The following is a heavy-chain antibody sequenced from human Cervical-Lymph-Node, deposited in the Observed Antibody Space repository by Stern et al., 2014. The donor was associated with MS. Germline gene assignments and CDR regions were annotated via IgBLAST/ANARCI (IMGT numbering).Heavy chain of an antibody. J-gene: IGHJ4*02. V-gene: IGHV3-11*01. CDR1: GFTFTDYY. D-gene: IGHD3-10*01. Sequence: VQLVESGGGLVKPGGSLRLSCAASGFTFTDYYMTWIRQAPGKGLEWVSYMSGADSTTSYADSVKGRFTISRDNARNSLYLQMNSLRADDTAVYFCARGGRVFDYCGQGTLVTVSS. CDR3: ARGGRVFDY. CDR2: MSGADSTT.